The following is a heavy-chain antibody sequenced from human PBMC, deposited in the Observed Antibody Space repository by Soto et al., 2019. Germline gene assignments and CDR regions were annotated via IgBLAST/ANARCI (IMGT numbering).Heavy chain of an antibody. CDR1: GGTFSSYA. J-gene: IGHJ4*02. CDR3: VRETVRGVHKY. D-gene: IGHD3-10*01. CDR2: IIPIFGTA. Sequence: ASVKVSFKASGGTFSSYAISWVRQAPGQGLEWMGGIIPIFGTANYAQKFQGRVTITADESTSTAYMELSSLRSEDMAVYYCVRETVRGVHKYWGQGTLVNVSS. V-gene: IGHV1-69*13.